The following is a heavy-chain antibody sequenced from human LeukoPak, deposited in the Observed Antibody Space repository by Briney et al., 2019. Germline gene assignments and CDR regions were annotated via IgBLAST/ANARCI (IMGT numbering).Heavy chain of an antibody. CDR3: ARSGALTGYLY. CDR1: AGSISPYY. Sequence: PETLSLTSTLSAGSISPYYWSWIRQPPGKGREWIGYIYYSENTNYNPSLTSRVTISVDMSKNQFSLKLSSVTAADTAVYYCARSGALTGYLYWGQGTLVTVSS. J-gene: IGHJ4*02. V-gene: IGHV4-59*01. D-gene: IGHD3-9*01. CDR2: IYYSENT.